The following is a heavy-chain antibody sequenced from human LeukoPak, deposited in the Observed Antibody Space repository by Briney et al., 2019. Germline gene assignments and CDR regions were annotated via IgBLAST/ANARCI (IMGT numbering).Heavy chain of an antibody. D-gene: IGHD1-26*01. CDR3: AKTRPGGSYDH. Sequence: GGSLRLSCAASGFSVNNNFMSWVRQPPGKGLEGVSVLFSNGATYYLDSVKDRFTISRDDSKNIVYLQLDTLRGEDTAIYYCAKTRPGGSYDHWGQGTLVTVSS. J-gene: IGHJ5*02. V-gene: IGHV3-53*01. CDR2: LFSNGAT. CDR1: GFSVNNNF.